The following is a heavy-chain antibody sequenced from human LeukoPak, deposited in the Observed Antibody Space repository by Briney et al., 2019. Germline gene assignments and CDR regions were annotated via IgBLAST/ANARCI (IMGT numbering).Heavy chain of an antibody. CDR3: ANPYSSSWSFYYYGMDV. CDR1: GFTFSSYA. J-gene: IGHJ6*02. Sequence: SGGSLRLSCAASGFTFSSYAMSWVRQAPGKGLEWVSAISGSGGSTYYADSVKGRFTISRDNSKNTLYLQMNSLRAEDTAVYYCANPYSSSWSFYYYGMDVWGQGTTVTVSS. V-gene: IGHV3-23*01. D-gene: IGHD6-13*01. CDR2: ISGSGGST.